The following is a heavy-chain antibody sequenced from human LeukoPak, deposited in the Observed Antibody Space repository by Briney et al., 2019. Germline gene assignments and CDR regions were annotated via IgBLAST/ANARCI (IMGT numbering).Heavy chain of an antibody. CDR1: GYTFTSHY. V-gene: IGHV1-2*02. Sequence: ASVKVSCKASGYTFTSHYMHWVRQAPGQGLEWMGWINPNSGGTNYAQKFQGRVTMTRDTSISTAYMELSRLRSDDTAVYYCARGQLWELHNWFDSWGQGTLVTVSS. CDR3: ARGQLWELHNWFDS. J-gene: IGHJ5*01. D-gene: IGHD1-26*01. CDR2: INPNSGGT.